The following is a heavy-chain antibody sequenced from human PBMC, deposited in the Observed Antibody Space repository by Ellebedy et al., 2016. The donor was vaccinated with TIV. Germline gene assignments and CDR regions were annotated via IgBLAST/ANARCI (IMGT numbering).Heavy chain of an antibody. CDR3: ARIQTNWYFNL. Sequence: GESLKISCAASGFTFSTFGMHWVRQAPGKGLEWVSAISGCSENTFYAASVKGRFTISRDNSNNTLYLQLNSLRAEDTALFYCARIQTNWYFNLWGRGTLVTVSS. CDR2: ISGCSENT. V-gene: IGHV3-23*01. CDR1: GFTFSTFG. D-gene: IGHD1-1*01. J-gene: IGHJ2*01.